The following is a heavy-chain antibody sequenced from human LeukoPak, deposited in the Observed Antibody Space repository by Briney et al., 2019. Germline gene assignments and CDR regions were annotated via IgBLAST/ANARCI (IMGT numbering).Heavy chain of an antibody. D-gene: IGHD6-13*01. CDR3: ARAGQQLVFSY. Sequence: PSETLSLTCTVSGGSISSSSYYWGWIRQPPGKGLEWIGSIYYSGSTNYNPSLKSRVTISVDTSKNQFPLKLSSVTAADTAVYYCARAGQQLVFSYWGQGTLVTVSS. J-gene: IGHJ4*02. CDR2: IYYSGST. V-gene: IGHV4-39*06. CDR1: GGSISSSSYY.